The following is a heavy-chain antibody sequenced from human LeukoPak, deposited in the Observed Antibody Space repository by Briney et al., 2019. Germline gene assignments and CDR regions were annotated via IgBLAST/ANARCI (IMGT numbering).Heavy chain of an antibody. CDR3: AKGDVITFGGVIASFDY. D-gene: IGHD3-16*02. CDR1: GFTVSSNY. Sequence: GGSLRLSCAASGFTVSSNYMSWVRQAPGKGLEWVSVIYSGGSTYYADSVKGRFTISRDNSKNTLYLQMNSLRAEDTAVYYCAKGDVITFGGVIASFDYWGQGTLVTVSS. CDR2: IYSGGST. J-gene: IGHJ4*02. V-gene: IGHV3-66*01.